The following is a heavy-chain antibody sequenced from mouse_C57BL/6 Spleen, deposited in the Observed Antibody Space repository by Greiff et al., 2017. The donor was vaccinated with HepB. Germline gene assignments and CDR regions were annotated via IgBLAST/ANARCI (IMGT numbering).Heavy chain of an antibody. CDR1: GYTFTDYE. Sequence: QVQLQQSGAELVRPGASVTLSCKASGYTFTDYEMHWVKQTPGHGLEWIGAIDPETGGTAYNQKFKGKAILTADKSSSTAYMELRSLTSEDSAVYYCTRHYDGYYRYFDVWGTGTTVTVSS. CDR3: TRHYDGYYRYFDV. CDR2: IDPETGGT. V-gene: IGHV1-15*01. D-gene: IGHD2-3*01. J-gene: IGHJ1*03.